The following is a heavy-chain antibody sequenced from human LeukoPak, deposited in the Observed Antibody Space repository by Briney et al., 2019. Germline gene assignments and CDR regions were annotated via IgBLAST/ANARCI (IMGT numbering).Heavy chain of an antibody. J-gene: IGHJ3*02. CDR3: ARGGPMKWELLPHDAFDI. D-gene: IGHD1-26*01. CDR1: GYTFTGYY. V-gene: IGHV1-2*04. Sequence: ASVKVSCKASGYTFTGYYMHWVRQAPGQGLEWMGWINPNSGGTNYAQKFQGWVTMTRDTSISTAYMELSRLRSDDTAVYYCARGGPMKWELLPHDAFDIWGQGTMVTASS. CDR2: INPNSGGT.